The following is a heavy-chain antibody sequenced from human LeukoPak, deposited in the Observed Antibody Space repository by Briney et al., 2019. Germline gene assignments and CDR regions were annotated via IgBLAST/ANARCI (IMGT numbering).Heavy chain of an antibody. CDR2: INSDGSST. CDR3: ASNNWNEDYFDY. Sequence: GGSLRLSCAASGFTFSSYWMHWVRQAPGKGLVWVSRINSDGSSTSYADSVKGRFTISRDNAKNTLYLQMNSLRAEDTAVYYCASNNWNEDYFDYRGQGTLVTVSS. J-gene: IGHJ4*02. CDR1: GFTFSSYW. D-gene: IGHD1-20*01. V-gene: IGHV3-74*01.